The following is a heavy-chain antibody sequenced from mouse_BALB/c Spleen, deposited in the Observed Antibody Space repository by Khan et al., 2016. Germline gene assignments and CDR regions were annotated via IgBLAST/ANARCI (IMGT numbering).Heavy chain of an antibody. CDR2: INTYTGKP. CDR3: ARQDKYVDWAYYFDF. Sequence: QIQLVQSGPELKKPGETVKISCKASGYTFTNYGMNWVKQAPGKGLKWMGWINTYTGKPTYDDDFKGRFAFSLETSASTSYLQINNLQNEDTATXFCARQDKYVDWAYYFDFWGQGTTLTVSS. D-gene: IGHD2-13*01. CDR1: GYTFTNYG. J-gene: IGHJ2*01. V-gene: IGHV9-3-1*01.